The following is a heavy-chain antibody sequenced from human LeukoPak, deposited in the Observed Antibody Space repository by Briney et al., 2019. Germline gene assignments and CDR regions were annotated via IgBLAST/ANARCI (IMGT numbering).Heavy chain of an antibody. V-gene: IGHV4-59*05. D-gene: IGHD3-10*01. CDR1: GGSISSYH. CDR2: IYYSGST. Sequence: SETLSLTCTVSGGSISSYHWSWIRQPPGKGLEWIGSIYYSGSTYYNPSLKSRVTISVDTSKNQFSLKLSSVTAADTAVYYCKFGESRYYYMDVWGKGTTVTVSS. CDR3: KFGESRYYYMDV. J-gene: IGHJ6*03.